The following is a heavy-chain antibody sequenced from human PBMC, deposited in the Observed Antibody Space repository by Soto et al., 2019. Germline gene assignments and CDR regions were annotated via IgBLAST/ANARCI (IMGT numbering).Heavy chain of an antibody. D-gene: IGHD2-2*01. CDR1: GGSINIYY. CDR2: MYNSGST. Sequence: QVQLQESGPGLVKPSETLSLTCTVSGGSINIYYWSWIRQPPGKGLEWIGYMYNSGSTNYNPSLKSRVTISVDTSKKQISLNLSSVTAADTAVYYCARASSSSWKNYSYYYGMDVWGQGTTVTVSS. CDR3: ARASSSSWKNYSYYYGMDV. J-gene: IGHJ6*02. V-gene: IGHV4-59*01.